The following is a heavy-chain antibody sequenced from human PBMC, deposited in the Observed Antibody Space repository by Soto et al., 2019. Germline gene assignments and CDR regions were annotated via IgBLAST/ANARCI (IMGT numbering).Heavy chain of an antibody. CDR2: IWYDGSNK. Sequence: GGSLRLSCAASGFTFSSYGMHWVRQAPGKGLEWVAVIWYDGSNKYYADSVKGRVTISRDNSKNTLYLQMNSLRAEDTAVYYCARTGVPARLAHMDVWGQGTTVTVSS. CDR1: GFTFSSYG. D-gene: IGHD2-2*01. J-gene: IGHJ6*02. V-gene: IGHV3-33*01. CDR3: ARTGVPARLAHMDV.